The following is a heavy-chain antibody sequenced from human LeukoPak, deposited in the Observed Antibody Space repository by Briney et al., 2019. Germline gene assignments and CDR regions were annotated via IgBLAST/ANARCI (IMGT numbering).Heavy chain of an antibody. J-gene: IGHJ4*02. CDR2: IYYSGST. D-gene: IGHD5-18*01. V-gene: IGHV4-59*01. Sequence: KASETLSLTCTVSGGSISSYYWSWIRQPPGKGLEWIGYIYYSGSTNYNPSLKSLVTISVDTSKNQFSLKLSSVTAADTAVYYCTRGADTAMVDYYFDYWGQGTLVTVSS. CDR3: TRGADTAMVDYYFDY. CDR1: GGSISSYY.